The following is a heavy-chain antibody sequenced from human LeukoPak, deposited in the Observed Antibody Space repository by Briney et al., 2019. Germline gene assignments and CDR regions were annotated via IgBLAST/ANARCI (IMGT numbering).Heavy chain of an antibody. Sequence: PSQTLSLTCTVWGGSINSGSYLGRWSRQPGGRGVEWIERIYTSGITNDNSSLMSRATISIDTSNNQFSLKLSSVTAADTAVYYCARSNSGSYRELDYWGQGALVTVSS. J-gene: IGHJ4*02. V-gene: IGHV4-61*02. CDR2: IYTSGIT. CDR1: GGSINSGSYL. CDR3: ARSNSGSYRELDY. D-gene: IGHD1-26*01.